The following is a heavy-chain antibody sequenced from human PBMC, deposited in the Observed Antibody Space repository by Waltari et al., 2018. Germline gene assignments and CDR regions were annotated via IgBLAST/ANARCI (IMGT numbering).Heavy chain of an antibody. CDR3: ARDVVGSSAGYVKFDY. Sequence: EVQLVESGGGLVQPGGSLTLSCAASGLSVSNNYMSWVRQSPGKGLEWVALIKSGGGTYYADTVEGRFHITRDNSNNTLYLQMNSLRAEDTAVYYCARDVVGSSAGYVKFDYWGQGTLLTVSP. CDR1: GLSVSNNY. CDR2: IKSGGGT. V-gene: IGHV3-66*01. J-gene: IGHJ4*02. D-gene: IGHD3-10*01.